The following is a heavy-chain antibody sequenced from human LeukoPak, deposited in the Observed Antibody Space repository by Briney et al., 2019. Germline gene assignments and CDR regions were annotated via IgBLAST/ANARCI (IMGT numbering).Heavy chain of an antibody. CDR2: IIPILGIA. J-gene: IGHJ4*02. CDR3: ASFDVDTAMVID. Sequence: ASVKVSCKASGGTFSSYAISWVRQAPGQGLEWMGRIIPILGIANYAQKFQGRVTITADKSTSTAYMELSSLRSEDTAVYYCASFDVDTAMVIDWGQGTLVTVSS. V-gene: IGHV1-69*04. D-gene: IGHD5-18*01. CDR1: GGTFSSYA.